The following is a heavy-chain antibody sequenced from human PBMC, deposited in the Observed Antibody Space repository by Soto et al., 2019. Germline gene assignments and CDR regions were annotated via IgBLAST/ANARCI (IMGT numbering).Heavy chain of an antibody. CDR3: ARGGHVVVVTVALDY. V-gene: IGHV1-46*01. CDR2: VNPSGGHT. CDR1: GDTFTDYY. D-gene: IGHD2-21*02. Sequence: QVQLVRSGAEVKKPGASVKVSCKASGDTFTDYYIHWVRQAPGQGLEWMGTVNPSGGHTTYAQHFLGRMTMTRDTSTSTLYMELTSMTSEDTAVYYCARGGHVVVVTVALDYWGQGTLVTVSS. J-gene: IGHJ4*02.